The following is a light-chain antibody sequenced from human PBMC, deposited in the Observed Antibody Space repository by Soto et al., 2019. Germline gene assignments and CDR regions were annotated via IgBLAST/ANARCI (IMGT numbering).Light chain of an antibody. J-gene: IGKJ1*01. CDR2: AAS. V-gene: IGKV1-39*01. CDR1: QDISNY. CDR3: QQSYSTPQT. Sequence: DIQMTQSPSSLSASVGDRVTMTCQASQDISNYLNWYQQKPGKAPKLLIYAASSLQSGVPSRFSGSGSGTDFTLTISSLQPEDFATYYCQQSYSTPQTFGQGTKVDIK.